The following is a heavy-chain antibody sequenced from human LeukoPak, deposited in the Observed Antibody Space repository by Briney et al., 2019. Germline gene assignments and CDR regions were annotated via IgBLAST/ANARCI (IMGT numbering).Heavy chain of an antibody. Sequence: ASVKVSCQASGYTFTSYGINWVRQAPGQGLEWMGWISAYNGNTNYSQKLQGRVTMTTGTSTSTASMELRSLRSDDTAVYYCARDSSGWFGGYYFDYWGQGTLVTVSS. D-gene: IGHD6-19*01. CDR3: ARDSSGWFGGYYFDY. CDR1: GYTFTSYG. V-gene: IGHV1-18*01. J-gene: IGHJ4*02. CDR2: ISAYNGNT.